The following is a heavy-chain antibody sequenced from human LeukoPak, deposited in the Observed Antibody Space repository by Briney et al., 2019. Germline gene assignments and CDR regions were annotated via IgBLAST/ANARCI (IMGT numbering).Heavy chain of an antibody. CDR2: IYHSGST. CDR1: GYSISSGYY. V-gene: IGHV4-38-2*02. J-gene: IGHJ4*02. D-gene: IGHD6-19*01. Sequence: PSETLSLTCAVSGYSISSGYYWGWIRPPPGKGLEWIGSIYHSGSTYYNPSLKSRVTISVDTSKNQFSLKLSSVTAADTAVYYCAREGSGWYPETSFDYWGQGTLVTVSS. CDR3: AREGSGWYPETSFDY.